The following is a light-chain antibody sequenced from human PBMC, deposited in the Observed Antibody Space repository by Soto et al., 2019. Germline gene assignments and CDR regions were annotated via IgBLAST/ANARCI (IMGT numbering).Light chain of an antibody. CDR1: QSVSSN. Sequence: EIVMTQSPATLSVSPGERATLSCRACQSVSSNLAWYQQKPGQAPRLLIYGASTRATGIPARFSGSRSGTEFTLPISRLQSAEFAVYYCQQDNHWPPGRTVGQGTKVEIK. J-gene: IGKJ1*01. CDR2: GAS. V-gene: IGKV3-15*01. CDR3: QQDNHWPPGRT.